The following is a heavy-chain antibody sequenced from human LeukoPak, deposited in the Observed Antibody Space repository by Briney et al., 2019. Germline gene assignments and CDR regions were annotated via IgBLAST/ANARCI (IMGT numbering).Heavy chain of an antibody. V-gene: IGHV3-48*02. CDR2: ISSSSSTI. CDR3: ARGGAIVATISAFDI. CDR1: GFTFSSYS. D-gene: IGHD5-12*01. Sequence: GGSLRLSCAASGFTFSSYSMNWVRQAPGKVLEWVSYISSSSSTIYYADSVKGRFTISRDNAKNSLYLQMNSLRDEDTAVYYCARGGAIVATISAFDIWGQGTMVTVSS. J-gene: IGHJ3*02.